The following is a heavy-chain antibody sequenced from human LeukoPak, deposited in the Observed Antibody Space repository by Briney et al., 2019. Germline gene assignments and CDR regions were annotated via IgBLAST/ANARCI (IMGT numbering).Heavy chain of an antibody. CDR2: INHSGST. CDR1: GGSFSGYY. D-gene: IGHD3-22*01. Sequence: SETLSLTCAVYGGSFSGYYWSWIRQPPGKGLEWIGEINHSGSTNYNPSLKSRVTISVDTSKNQFSLKLSSVTAADTAVYYCARVSSGYSGYWGQGTLVTVSS. CDR3: ARVSSGYSGY. J-gene: IGHJ4*02. V-gene: IGHV4-34*01.